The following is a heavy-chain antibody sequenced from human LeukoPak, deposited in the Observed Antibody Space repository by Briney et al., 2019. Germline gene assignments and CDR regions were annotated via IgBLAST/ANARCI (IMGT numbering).Heavy chain of an antibody. CDR1: GYTFTSYA. J-gene: IGHJ4*02. D-gene: IGHD3-10*01. CDR2: INAGNGNT. CDR3: ARVLVRGVMVLGY. Sequence: ASVKVSCKASGYTFTSYAMHWVRQAPGQRLEWMGWINAGNGNTKYSQKFQGRVTITRDTSASTAYMDLSSLRSEDTAVYYCARVLVRGVMVLGYWGQGTLVTVSS. V-gene: IGHV1-3*01.